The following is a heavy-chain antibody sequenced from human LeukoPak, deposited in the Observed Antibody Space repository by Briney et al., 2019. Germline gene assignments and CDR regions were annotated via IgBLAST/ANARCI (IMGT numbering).Heavy chain of an antibody. CDR3: ARGYRSQPGPGSYYMDV. V-gene: IGHV3-30*02. Sequence: GGSLRLSCAASGFTFSSYGMHWVRQAPGKGLEWVAFIRYDGSNKYYADSVKGRFTISRDNSKNTLYLQTNSLRAEDTAVYYCARGYRSQPGPGSYYMDVWGKGTTVTVSS. CDR2: IRYDGSNK. J-gene: IGHJ6*03. D-gene: IGHD2-15*01. CDR1: GFTFSSYG.